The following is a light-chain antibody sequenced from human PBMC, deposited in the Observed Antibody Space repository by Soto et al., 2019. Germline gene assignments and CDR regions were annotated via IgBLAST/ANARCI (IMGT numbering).Light chain of an antibody. CDR2: DVT. V-gene: IGLV2-11*01. CDR3: QSYDSILSGVI. CDR1: SSDVDDYNY. Sequence: QSALTQPRSVSGSPGQSVTISCTGTSSDVDDYNYVSWYQQHPDTAPKLMIYDVTKRPSGVPDRFSGSKSGNTASLTISGLQAEDEADYYCQSYDSILSGVIFGGGTQLTVL. J-gene: IGLJ2*01.